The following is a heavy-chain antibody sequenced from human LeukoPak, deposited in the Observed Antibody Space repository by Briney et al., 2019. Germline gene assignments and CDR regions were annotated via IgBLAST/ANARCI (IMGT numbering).Heavy chain of an antibody. CDR2: IYTSGST. CDR3: TRVQGGYYFDY. D-gene: IGHD3-10*01. Sequence: PSETLSLTCTVSGGAISSGSYYWSWIRQPAGKGLEWIGRIYTSGSTTYNPSLKSRVTTSIDTSKNQFSLKLSSVTAADTAVYYCTRVQGGYYFDYWGQGTLVTVSS. J-gene: IGHJ4*02. V-gene: IGHV4-61*02. CDR1: GGAISSGSYY.